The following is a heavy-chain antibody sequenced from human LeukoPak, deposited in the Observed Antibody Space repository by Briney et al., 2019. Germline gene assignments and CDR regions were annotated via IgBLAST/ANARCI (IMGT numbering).Heavy chain of an antibody. D-gene: IGHD2-15*01. Sequence: GGALRLSCTASGFTFSPYPMNWVRQAPGKGREWVSFISSSSDYINYADSLRGRFTISRDNARISVYLQMNSLRAEDTAVYYCASPGVLCSGGSCFDYWGQGTLVTVSS. CDR2: ISSSSDYI. J-gene: IGHJ4*02. V-gene: IGHV3-21*01. CDR1: GFTFSPYP. CDR3: ASPGVLCSGGSCFDY.